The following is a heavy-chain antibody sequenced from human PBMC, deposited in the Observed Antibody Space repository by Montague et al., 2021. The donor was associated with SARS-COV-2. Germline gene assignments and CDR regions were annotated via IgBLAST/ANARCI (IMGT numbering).Heavy chain of an antibody. J-gene: IGHJ4*02. CDR1: GFSLSTSGMC. CDR2: XDWDDDK. Sequence: PALVKPTQTLTLTCTFSGFSLSTSGMCVSWIRQPPGKALEWLAVXDWDDDKSYSTSLKTRLTISKDTSKNQVVLTMTNMDPVDIATYYCARMPDQVWLDYWGQGILVTVSS. V-gene: IGHV2-70*01. D-gene: IGHD5-18*01. CDR3: ARMPDQVWLDY.